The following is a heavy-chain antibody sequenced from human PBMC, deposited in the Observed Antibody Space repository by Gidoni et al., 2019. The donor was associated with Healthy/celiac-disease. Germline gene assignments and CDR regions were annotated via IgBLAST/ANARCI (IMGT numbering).Heavy chain of an antibody. D-gene: IGHD6-6*01. V-gene: IGHV4-39*07. J-gene: IGHJ3*02. CDR1: GGSISSSSYY. CDR2: IYYSGST. Sequence: QLQLQESVPGLVKPSETLSLTCTVSGGSISSSSYYWGWIRQPPGKGLEWIGSIYYSGSTYYNPSLKSRVTISVDTSKNQFSLKLSSVTAADTAVYYCARDGSIAARPDAFDIWGQGTMVTVSS. CDR3: ARDGSIAARPDAFDI.